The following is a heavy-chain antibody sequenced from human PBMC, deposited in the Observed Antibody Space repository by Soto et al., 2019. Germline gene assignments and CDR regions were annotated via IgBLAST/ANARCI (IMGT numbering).Heavy chain of an antibody. J-gene: IGHJ4*02. CDR1: GFTFSSYS. CDR3: ARDANRQWLVLGVFDY. V-gene: IGHV3-48*02. CDR2: ISSSSSTI. Sequence: GSLRLSCAASGFTFSSYSINWVRQAPGKGLEWVSYISSSSSTIYYADSVKGRFTISRDNAKNSLYLQMNSLRDEDTAVYYCARDANRQWLVLGVFDYWGQGTLVTVSS. D-gene: IGHD6-19*01.